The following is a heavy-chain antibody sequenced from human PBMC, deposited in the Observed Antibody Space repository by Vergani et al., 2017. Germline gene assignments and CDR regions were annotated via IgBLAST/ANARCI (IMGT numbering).Heavy chain of an antibody. CDR3: ARVGYYYDSSGYYNAEYFQH. Sequence: QVQLVQSGAEVKKPGSSVKVSCKASGGTFSSYAISWVRQAPGQGLEWMGRIIPILGIANYAKKFQGRVTITADKSTSTAYMELSSLRSEDTAVYYCARVGYYYDSSGYYNAEYFQHWGQGTLVTVSS. D-gene: IGHD3-22*01. V-gene: IGHV1-69*04. CDR2: IIPILGIA. CDR1: GGTFSSYA. J-gene: IGHJ1*01.